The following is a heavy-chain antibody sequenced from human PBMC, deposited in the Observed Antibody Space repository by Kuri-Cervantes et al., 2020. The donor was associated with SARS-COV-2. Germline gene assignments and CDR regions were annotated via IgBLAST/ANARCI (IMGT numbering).Heavy chain of an antibody. CDR3: ARAVVDTKFDY. Sequence: GESLKISCAASGFTFSSYAMSWVRQAPGKGLEWVAVISYDGSNKYYAGSVKGRFTISRDNSQYTLYLQMNSLRAEDTAVYYCARAVVDTKFDYWGQGTLVTVSS. V-gene: IGHV3-30*04. D-gene: IGHD6-19*01. CDR2: ISYDGSNK. CDR1: GFTFSSYA. J-gene: IGHJ4*02.